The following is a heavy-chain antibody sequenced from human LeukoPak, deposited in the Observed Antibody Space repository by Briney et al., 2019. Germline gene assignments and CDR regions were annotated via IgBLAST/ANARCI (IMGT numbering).Heavy chain of an antibody. Sequence: SGPTLVKTTQTPTLTSTFSGLSHSTIGPGIGWIRAPQGKALEWLALIYWDDDKRYSPSLKSRLTIAKDTSKNQVVLTMTNMDPVDTATYYYAHRLRLTYDYWGQGTLVTVSS. CDR1: GLSHSTIGPG. CDR3: AHRLRLTYDY. D-gene: IGHD1-14*01. CDR2: IYWDDDK. V-gene: IGHV2-5*02. J-gene: IGHJ4*02.